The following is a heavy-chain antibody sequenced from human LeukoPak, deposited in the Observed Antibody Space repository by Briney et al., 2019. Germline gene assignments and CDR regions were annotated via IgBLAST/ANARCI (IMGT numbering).Heavy chain of an antibody. CDR3: ARESRGYRGSYHNAY. CDR2: ISAYNGNT. J-gene: IGHJ4*02. Sequence: GASVKVSCKASGGTFSSYAISWVRQAPGQGLEWMGWISAYNGNTNYAQKLQGRVTMTTDTSTSTAYMELRSLRSDDTAVYYCARESRGYRGSYHNAYWGQGTLVTVSS. D-gene: IGHD1-26*01. V-gene: IGHV1-18*01. CDR1: GGTFSSYA.